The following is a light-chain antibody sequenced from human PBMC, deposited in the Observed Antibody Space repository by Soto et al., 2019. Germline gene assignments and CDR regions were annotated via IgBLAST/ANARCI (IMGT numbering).Light chain of an antibody. V-gene: IGKV1-8*01. Sequence: AIRMTQSPSSLSASTGDRVTITCRASQGISRYLAWYQQKPGKAPKLLTYAASTLQSGVTSRFSGSGSGTDFTLTISCLQSEDFATYYCQQYYSYPFTFGPGTQVDIK. CDR1: QGISRY. CDR3: QQYYSYPFT. CDR2: AAS. J-gene: IGKJ3*01.